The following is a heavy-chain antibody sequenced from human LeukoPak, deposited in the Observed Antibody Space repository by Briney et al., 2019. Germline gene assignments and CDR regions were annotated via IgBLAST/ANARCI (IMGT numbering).Heavy chain of an antibody. CDR1: GGSISTYY. J-gene: IGHJ4*02. Sequence: PSETLSLTCTVSGGSISTYYWSWIRQPPGKGLEWIGYIYYSGSTNYNSSLKSRVTISLDTSKKQFSLNLYSVTAADTAVYYCVRQRLLWFGESNSGFDYWGQGTLVTVSS. V-gene: IGHV4-59*08. CDR2: IYYSGST. CDR3: VRQRLLWFGESNSGFDY. D-gene: IGHD3-10*01.